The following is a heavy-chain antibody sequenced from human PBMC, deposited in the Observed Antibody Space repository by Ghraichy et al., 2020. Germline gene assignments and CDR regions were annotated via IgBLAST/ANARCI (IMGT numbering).Heavy chain of an antibody. CDR1: GFTFSGSA. CDR2: IRSKANSYAT. CDR3: TSNYYDSSGYYPLWDDI. Sequence: GGSLRLSCAASGFTFSGSAMHWVRQASGKGLEWVGRIRSKANSYATAYAASVKGRFTISRDDSKNTAYLQMNSLKTEDMAVYYCTSNYYDSSGYYPLWDDIWGQGTMVTVSS. V-gene: IGHV3-73*01. D-gene: IGHD3-22*01. J-gene: IGHJ3*02.